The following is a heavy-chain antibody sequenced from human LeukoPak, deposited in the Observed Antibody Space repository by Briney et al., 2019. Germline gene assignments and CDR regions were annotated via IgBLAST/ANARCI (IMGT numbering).Heavy chain of an antibody. CDR2: INPNSGGT. Sequence: ASVKVSYKASGYTFTGHYMHWVRQAPGQGLEWMGWINPNSGGTNYAQKFQGRVTMTRDTSISTAYMELSRLRSDDTAVYYCARRRTRGNWFDPWGQGTLVTVSS. J-gene: IGHJ5*02. CDR3: ARRRTRGNWFDP. V-gene: IGHV1-2*02. D-gene: IGHD2-2*01. CDR1: GYTFTGHY.